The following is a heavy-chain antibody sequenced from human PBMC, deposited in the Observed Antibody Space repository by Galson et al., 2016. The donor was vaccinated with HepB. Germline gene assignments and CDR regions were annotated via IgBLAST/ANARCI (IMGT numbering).Heavy chain of an antibody. J-gene: IGHJ5*02. CDR2: ISSSGRYI. CDR3: AKDRAVATIPDWFDP. Sequence: SLRLSCAVSRFTFSSYSMNWVRQAPGKGLEWVSFISSSGRYIYYADSVKGRFTISRDNAKNSLYLQMNSLRAEDTAIYYCAKDRAVATIPDWFDPWGQGTLVTVSS. V-gene: IGHV3-21*01. CDR1: RFTFSSYS. D-gene: IGHD5-12*01.